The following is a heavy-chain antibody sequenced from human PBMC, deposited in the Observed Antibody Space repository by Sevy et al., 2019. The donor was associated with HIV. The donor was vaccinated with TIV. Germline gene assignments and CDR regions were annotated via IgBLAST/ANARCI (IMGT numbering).Heavy chain of an antibody. Sequence: GGSLRLSCAASGFTFSSYWMSWVRQAPGKGLEWVANIKQDGSEKYYVDSVKGRFTISRDNAKNSLYLQMNSLRAEDTAVYYCAREVWSWYREDAFDIWGQGTMVTVSS. V-gene: IGHV3-7*01. J-gene: IGHJ3*02. CDR3: AREVWSWYREDAFDI. D-gene: IGHD6-13*01. CDR2: IKQDGSEK. CDR1: GFTFSSYW.